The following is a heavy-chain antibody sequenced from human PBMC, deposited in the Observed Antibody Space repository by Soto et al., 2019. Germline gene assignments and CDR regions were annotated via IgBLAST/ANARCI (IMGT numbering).Heavy chain of an antibody. D-gene: IGHD1-1*01. V-gene: IGHV6-1*01. J-gene: IGHJ6*02. CDR2: TYYRSKWNN. CDR3: ARGHAGTMDV. Sequence: SQTLSLTCAISGYSVSSKSAAWNWIRQSPSRGLEWLGRTYYRSKWNNNYAVSVKSRITINPDTSKNQFSLQVNSVTPEDTAVYFCARGHAGTMDVWGQGTTVTVSS. CDR1: GYSVSSKSAA.